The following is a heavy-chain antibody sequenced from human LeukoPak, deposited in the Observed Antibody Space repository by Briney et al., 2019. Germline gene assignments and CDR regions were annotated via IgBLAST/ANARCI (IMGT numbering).Heavy chain of an antibody. CDR2: ISAYNGNT. V-gene: IGHV1-18*04. CDR3: ARVGLGYCSSTSCYEFDY. D-gene: IGHD2-2*01. Sequence: GASVKVSCKASGYTFTSYGISWVRQAPGQGLEWMGWISAYNGNTNYAQKLQGRVTMTTDTSTSTAYMELRSLRSDDTAVYYCARVGLGYCSSTSCYEFDYWAREPWSPSPQ. J-gene: IGHJ4*02. CDR1: GYTFTSYG.